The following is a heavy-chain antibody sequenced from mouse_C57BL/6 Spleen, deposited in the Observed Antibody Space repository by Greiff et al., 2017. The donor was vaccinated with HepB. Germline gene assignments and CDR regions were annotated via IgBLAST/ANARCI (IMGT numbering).Heavy chain of an antibody. CDR3: ARARNYEEYYAMDY. V-gene: IGHV1-59*01. D-gene: IGHD2-1*01. CDR2: IDPSDSYT. Sequence: QVQLQQPGAELVRPGTSVKLSCKASGYTFTSYWMHWVKQRHGQGLEWIGVIDPSDSYTNYNQKFKGKATLTVDTSSSTAYMKLSSLTSEDSAVYYCARARNYEEYYAMDYWGQGTSVTVSS. CDR1: GYTFTSYW. J-gene: IGHJ4*01.